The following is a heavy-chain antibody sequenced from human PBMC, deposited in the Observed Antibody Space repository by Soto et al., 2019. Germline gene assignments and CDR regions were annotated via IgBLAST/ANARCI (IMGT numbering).Heavy chain of an antibody. CDR3: ARGREYCSGGSCYNDY. CDR1: GYSFTSYW. J-gene: IGHJ4*02. CDR2: IYPGDSDT. Sequence: GESLKISCKGSGYSFTSYWIGWVCQMPGKGLEWMGIIYPGDSDTRYSPSFQGQVTISADKSISTAYLQWSSLKASDTAMYYCARGREYCSGGSCYNDYWGQGTLVTVSS. V-gene: IGHV5-51*01. D-gene: IGHD2-15*01.